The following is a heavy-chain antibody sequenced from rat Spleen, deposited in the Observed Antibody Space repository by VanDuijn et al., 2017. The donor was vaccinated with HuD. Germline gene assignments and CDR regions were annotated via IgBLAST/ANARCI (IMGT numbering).Heavy chain of an antibody. CDR3: TRDYYSSYIY. Sequence: QVQLKESGPGLVQPSQTLSLTCTVSGFSLTSYGVSWVHQPPGKGLEWIAAISSGGSTYYNSALKSRLSISRDTSKSQVFLKIYSLQTEDTAIYFCTRDYYSSYIYWGQGVMVTVSS. V-gene: IGHV2S8*01. CDR1: GFSLTSYG. D-gene: IGHD1-2*01. CDR2: ISSGGST. J-gene: IGHJ2*01.